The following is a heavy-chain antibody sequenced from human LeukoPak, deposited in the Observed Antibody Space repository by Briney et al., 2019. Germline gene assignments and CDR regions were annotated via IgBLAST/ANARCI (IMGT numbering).Heavy chain of an antibody. J-gene: IGHJ5*02. CDR3: ARGDSSGYYPFDP. V-gene: IGHV1-3*01. CDR2: INAGNGNA. D-gene: IGHD3-22*01. CDR1: GYTFTSYA. Sequence: ASVKVSRKASGYTFTSYAMHWVRPAPGQRLEWMGWINAGNGNAKYSQKFQGRVTITRDTSASTAYMELSSLRSEDTAVYYCARGDSSGYYPFDPWGQGTLVTVSS.